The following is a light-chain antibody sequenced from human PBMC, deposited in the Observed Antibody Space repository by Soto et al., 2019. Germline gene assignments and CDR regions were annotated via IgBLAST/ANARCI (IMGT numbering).Light chain of an antibody. CDR3: QQRYSTPRT. J-gene: IGKJ1*01. CDR2: AAS. Sequence: DIQMTQSPSSLSASVGDRVTITCRASQSIRSYLNWYQQKPGKAPKLLIYAASSLQSGVPSRFSGSGSGTDFTLTISSLQPEDCATYYCQQRYSTPRTFGQGTKVEIK. V-gene: IGKV1-39*01. CDR1: QSIRSY.